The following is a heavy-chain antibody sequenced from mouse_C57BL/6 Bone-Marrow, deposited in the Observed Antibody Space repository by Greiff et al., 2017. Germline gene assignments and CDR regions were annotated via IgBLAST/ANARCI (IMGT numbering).Heavy chain of an antibody. V-gene: IGHV5-16*01. CDR1: GFTFSDYY. CDR2: INYDGSST. D-gene: IGHD1-1*01. Sequence: DVKLVESEGGLVQPGSSMKLSCTASGFTFSDYYMAWVRQVPEKGLEWVANINYDGSSTYYLDSLKSRFIISRDNAKNILYLQMSSLKSEDTATYYCARVRLYYYGSMWFAYWGQGTLVTVSA. CDR3: ARVRLYYYGSMWFAY. J-gene: IGHJ3*01.